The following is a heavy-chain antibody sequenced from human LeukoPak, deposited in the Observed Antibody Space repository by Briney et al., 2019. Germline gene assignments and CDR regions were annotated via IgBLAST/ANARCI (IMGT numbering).Heavy chain of an antibody. CDR3: ARDLSGSSWYRGGNFDY. CDR1: GFTFSSHN. D-gene: IGHD6-13*01. Sequence: PGGTLRLSCAASGFTFSSHNMHWVRQAPGKGLEWVSFISSSSSYKYYADSVKGRFTISRDNAKDTLYLQMNSLRAEDTAVYYCARDLSGSSWYRGGNFDYWGQGTLVTVSS. J-gene: IGHJ4*02. V-gene: IGHV3-21*01. CDR2: ISSSSSYK.